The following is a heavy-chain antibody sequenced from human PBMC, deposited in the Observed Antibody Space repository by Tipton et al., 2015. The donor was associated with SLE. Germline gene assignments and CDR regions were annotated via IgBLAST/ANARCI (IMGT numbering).Heavy chain of an antibody. D-gene: IGHD1-14*01. Sequence: TLSLTCTVSGGSIRSYYWSWIRQAPGKGLEWIGYIYDSENTNYNPSLKSRVTISSDTPKNQFSLKLSSVTAADAAVYYCARWGAQLGTDNWFDPWGQGTLVTVSS. CDR3: ARWGAQLGTDNWFDP. J-gene: IGHJ5*02. CDR1: GGSIRSYY. CDR2: IYDSENT. V-gene: IGHV4-59*07.